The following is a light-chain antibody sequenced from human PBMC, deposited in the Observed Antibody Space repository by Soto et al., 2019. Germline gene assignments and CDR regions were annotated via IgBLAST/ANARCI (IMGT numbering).Light chain of an antibody. Sequence: QSALTQPASVSGSPGQSITISCTGASSDVGGYDYVSWYQQHPGKAPKLMIYDVTTRPSGVSNRFSGSKSGNTASLTISGRQAEDEADYYCCSYTTSSTPYVFGTGTKLTVL. CDR1: SSDVGGYDY. V-gene: IGLV2-14*01. J-gene: IGLJ1*01. CDR3: CSYTTSSTPYV. CDR2: DVT.